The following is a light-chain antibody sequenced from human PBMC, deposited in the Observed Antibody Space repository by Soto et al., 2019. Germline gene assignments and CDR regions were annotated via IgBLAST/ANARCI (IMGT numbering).Light chain of an antibody. V-gene: IGKV3-20*01. CDR2: DAS. CDR1: QSVSGSY. J-gene: IGKJ1*01. Sequence: EVVLTQSPCTLSSSPGEGATLSCRASQSVSGSYLAWYQQKPGQSPRLVIYDASSRATGIPDRFSGSGSGTDFTLTISRLEPEDFAAYFCYQYDSSPWTFGQGTKVDIK. CDR3: YQYDSSPWT.